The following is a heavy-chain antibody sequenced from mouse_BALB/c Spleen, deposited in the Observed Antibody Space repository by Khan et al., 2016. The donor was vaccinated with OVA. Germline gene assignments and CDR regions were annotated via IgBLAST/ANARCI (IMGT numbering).Heavy chain of an antibody. V-gene: IGHV1-7*01. CDR2: INPTSGYT. J-gene: IGHJ2*01. CDR1: GYTFTTYW. CDR3: TRDRIDY. Sequence: VQLQESGVELAKPGASVKMSCKASGYTFTTYWMHWVKQRPGQGLEWIGYINPTSGYTDYNEKFKDRAILSADKSSSTAYMQLSSLTSEDSAVYYCTRDRIDYWGQGTTLTVSS.